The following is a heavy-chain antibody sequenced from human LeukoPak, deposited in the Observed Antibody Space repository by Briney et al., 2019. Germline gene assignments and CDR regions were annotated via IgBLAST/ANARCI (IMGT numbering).Heavy chain of an antibody. V-gene: IGHV3-23*01. J-gene: IGHJ4*02. CDR1: GFTFSSYA. Sequence: GGSLRLSCAASGFTFSSYAMSWVRQAPGKGLEWVSTISGSGGTTYYVDSVKGRFTISRDNSKNTLYLQMNSLRAEDTAIYYCAEESPHFDYWGQGTLVTVSS. CDR2: ISGSGGTT. CDR3: AEESPHFDY.